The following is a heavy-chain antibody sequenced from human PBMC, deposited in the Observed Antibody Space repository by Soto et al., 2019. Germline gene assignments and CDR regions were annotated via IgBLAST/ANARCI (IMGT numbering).Heavy chain of an antibody. CDR1: GGSISGYY. V-gene: IGHV4-59*01. CDR3: ARLTGGTYLSFYYYIDV. D-gene: IGHD2-8*02. CDR2: IYYSGTT. Sequence: QVQLQESGPGLVKPSETLSLTCTVSGGSISGYYWSWIRQPPGKGLEWIGYIYYSGTTNYDPSLKSRVTMSVDTSKNQFSLKLSSVTAADTAVYYCARLTGGTYLSFYYYIDVWGKGTTVTVSS. J-gene: IGHJ6*03.